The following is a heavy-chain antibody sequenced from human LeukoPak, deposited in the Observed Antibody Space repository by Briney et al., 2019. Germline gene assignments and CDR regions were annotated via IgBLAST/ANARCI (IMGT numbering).Heavy chain of an antibody. CDR1: GYTFTSYY. V-gene: IGHV1-46*01. Sequence: ASVKVSCKASGYTFTSYYMHWVRQAPGQGLEWMGIINPSGGSTSYAQKFQGRVTMTRDTSTSTVYMELSSLGSEDTAVYYCATLREGRYSSGSAYMDVWGKGTTVTISS. CDR3: ATLREGRYSSGSAYMDV. CDR2: INPSGGST. D-gene: IGHD6-19*01. J-gene: IGHJ6*03.